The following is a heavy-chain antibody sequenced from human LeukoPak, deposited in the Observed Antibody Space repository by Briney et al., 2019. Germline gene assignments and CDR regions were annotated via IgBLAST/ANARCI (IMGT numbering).Heavy chain of an antibody. J-gene: IGHJ4*02. V-gene: IGHV1-2*02. D-gene: IGHD2-2*01. Sequence: ASVKVSCKASGYTFTGYYMHWVRQAPGQGLEWMGWINPNSGGTNYAQKFQGRVTMTRDTSISTAYMELSRLRSDDTAVYYGARGIRYCSSTSCYGIDYWGQGTLVTVSS. CDR1: GYTFTGYY. CDR2: INPNSGGT. CDR3: ARGIRYCSSTSCYGIDY.